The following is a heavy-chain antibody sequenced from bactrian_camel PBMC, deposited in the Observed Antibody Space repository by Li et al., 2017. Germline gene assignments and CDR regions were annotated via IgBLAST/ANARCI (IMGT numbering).Heavy chain of an antibody. J-gene: IGHJ4*01. V-gene: IGHV3S63*01. CDR1: DLTYDYY. Sequence: HVQLVESGGGSVQAGGSLTLSCEVSDLTYDYYMGWFRQARGVEREGVASIDSDATTTTYADSVKGRFTISQDNAKLTVYLQMNSLKPEDIGMYYCAARAFSVCTVATGLSMNQWWGQGTQVTVS. CDR3: AARAFSVCTVATGLSMNQW. CDR2: IDSDATTT. D-gene: IGHD6*01.